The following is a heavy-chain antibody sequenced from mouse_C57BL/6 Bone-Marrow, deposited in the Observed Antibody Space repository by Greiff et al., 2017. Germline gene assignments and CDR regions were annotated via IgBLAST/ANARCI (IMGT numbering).Heavy chain of an antibody. CDR1: GYAFSSSW. CDR2: IYPGDGDT. D-gene: IGHD2-13*01. CDR3: ARERLAGFDY. J-gene: IGHJ2*01. V-gene: IGHV1-82*01. Sequence: VQLQESGPELVKPGASVKISCKASGYAFSSSWMNWVKQRPGKGLEWIGRIYPGDGDTNYNGKFKGKATLTVDKSSSTAYMQLSNLTSEDSAVYFCARERLAGFDYWGQGTTLTVSA.